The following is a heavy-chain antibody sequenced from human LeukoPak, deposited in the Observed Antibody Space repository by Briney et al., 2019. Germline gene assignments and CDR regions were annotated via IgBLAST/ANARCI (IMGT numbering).Heavy chain of an antibody. J-gene: IGHJ4*02. CDR2: INPNSGGT. V-gene: IGHV1-2*02. Sequence: ASVKVSCKASGYTFTIYYMHWVRQAPGQGFEWMGWINPNSGGTSYAQRFQGRVTMTRDTSISTAYMELSGLTSDGTAVYYCARNPPYCTSTSCYNDYWGQGTLVTVSS. D-gene: IGHD2-2*02. CDR1: GYTFTIYY. CDR3: ARNPPYCTSTSCYNDY.